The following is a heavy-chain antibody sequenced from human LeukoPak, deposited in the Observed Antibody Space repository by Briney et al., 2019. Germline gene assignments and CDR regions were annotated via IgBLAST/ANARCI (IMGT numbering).Heavy chain of an antibody. CDR1: GGSVSSGSYY. CDR2: IYYSGST. J-gene: IGHJ6*02. Sequence: SEALSLTCTVSGGSVSSGSYYWSWIRQPPGKGLEWIGYIYYSGSTNYNPSLKSRVTISVDTSKNQFSLKLSSVTAADTAVYYRARGIPNRYYYYYYGMDVWGQGTTVTVSS. D-gene: IGHD1-14*01. V-gene: IGHV4-61*01. CDR3: ARGIPNRYYYYYYGMDV.